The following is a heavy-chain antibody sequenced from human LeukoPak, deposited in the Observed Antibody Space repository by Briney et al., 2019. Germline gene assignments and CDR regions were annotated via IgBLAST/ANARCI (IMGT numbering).Heavy chain of an antibody. D-gene: IGHD3-16*02. CDR2: IYHSGST. V-gene: IGHV4-4*02. Sequence: SETLSLTCAVSGGSISGSNWWSWVRQPPGKGLEWIGEIYHSGSTNYNPSLKSRVTISVDKSKNQFSLKLSSVTAADTAVYYCARTPMITFGGVIVEVWFDPWGQGTLVTVSS. CDR3: ARTPMITFGGVIVEVWFDP. CDR1: GGSISGSNW. J-gene: IGHJ5*02.